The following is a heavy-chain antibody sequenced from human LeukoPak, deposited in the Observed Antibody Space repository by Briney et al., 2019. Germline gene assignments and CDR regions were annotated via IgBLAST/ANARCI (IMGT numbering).Heavy chain of an antibody. Sequence: PSGTLSLTCAVSGGSISSSNWWSWVRQPPGKGLEWIGEIYHSGSTNYNPSLKSRVTISVDKSKNQFSLKLSSVTAADTAVYYCARDYDILTGYYRGYAFDIWGQGTMVTVSS. J-gene: IGHJ3*02. D-gene: IGHD3-9*01. CDR1: GGSISSSNW. CDR3: ARDYDILTGYYRGYAFDI. CDR2: IYHSGST. V-gene: IGHV4-4*02.